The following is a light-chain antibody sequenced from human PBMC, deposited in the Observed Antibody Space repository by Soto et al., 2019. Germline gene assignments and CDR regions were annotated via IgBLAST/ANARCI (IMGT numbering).Light chain of an antibody. CDR3: SSYTSSSTNVL. CDR2: DVS. V-gene: IGLV2-14*01. J-gene: IGLJ2*01. Sequence: QSVLTQPASVSGSPGQSITISCTGTSSDVGGYNYVSWYQQHPGKAPKLTIYDVSNRPSGVTNRFSGSKSANTASLTISVLQAEYESAYYCSSYTSSSTNVLFGGGTMVTVL. CDR1: SSDVGGYNY.